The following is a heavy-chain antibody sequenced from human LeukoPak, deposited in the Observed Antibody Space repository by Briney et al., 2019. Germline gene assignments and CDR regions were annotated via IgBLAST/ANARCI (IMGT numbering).Heavy chain of an antibody. CDR2: IQHSDI. CDR3: TKVLRGYSDYGD. CDR1: GASISSSY. Sequence: PSETLSLTCAVSGASISSSYWSWIRQPPGKGLEYIGYIQHSDINYNPSLKSRVTMTLDTSKNQFSLKLTSVTAADTAIYYCTKVLRGYSDYGDWGQGTLVIVSS. D-gene: IGHD5-12*01. V-gene: IGHV4-59*01. J-gene: IGHJ4*02.